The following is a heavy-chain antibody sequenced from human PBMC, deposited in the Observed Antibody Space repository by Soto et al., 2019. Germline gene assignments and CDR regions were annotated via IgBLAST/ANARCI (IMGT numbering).Heavy chain of an antibody. D-gene: IGHD6-19*01. Sequence: ASVKVSCKASGYTFTSYDINWVRQATGQGLEWMGWMNPNSGNTGYAQKFQGRVTMTRNTSISTAYMELGSLRSEDTAVYYCARGIKAVAGTVFDYWGQGTLVTVSS. J-gene: IGHJ4*02. CDR3: ARGIKAVAGTVFDY. V-gene: IGHV1-8*01. CDR2: MNPNSGNT. CDR1: GYTFTSYD.